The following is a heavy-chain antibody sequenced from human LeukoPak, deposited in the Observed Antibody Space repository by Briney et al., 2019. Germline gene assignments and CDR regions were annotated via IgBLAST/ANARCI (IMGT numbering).Heavy chain of an antibody. CDR1: GFTFSNYW. Sequence: PGGSLRLSCAVSGFTFSNYWMHWVRQVPGEGPVWVSHINSDGSDTTYADSVKGRFTISRDNAKDTLYLQMNSMRAEDTAVYYCARSGSGYSHYYYTDVWGKGTTVTVSS. D-gene: IGHD1-26*01. CDR3: ARSGSGYSHYYYTDV. CDR2: INSDGSDT. V-gene: IGHV3-74*01. J-gene: IGHJ6*03.